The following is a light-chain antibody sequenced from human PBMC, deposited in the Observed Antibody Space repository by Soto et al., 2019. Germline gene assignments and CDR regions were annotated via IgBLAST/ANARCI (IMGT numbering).Light chain of an antibody. CDR1: QSVSSN. CDR2: GAS. Sequence: EIVMTQSPATLSVSPGERATLSCRASQSVSSNLAWYQQKPGQAPRLLIYGASTRATGIPARSSGSGSGTEFTLTISSLQSEDFAVYYCQQYNNWPPVTFGPGTKVDIK. V-gene: IGKV3-15*01. CDR3: QQYNNWPPVT. J-gene: IGKJ3*01.